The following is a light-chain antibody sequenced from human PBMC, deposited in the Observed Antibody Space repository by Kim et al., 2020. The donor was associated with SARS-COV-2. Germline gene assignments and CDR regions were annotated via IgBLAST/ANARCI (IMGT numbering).Light chain of an antibody. J-gene: IGLJ2*01. CDR1: SLRSYY. V-gene: IGLV3-19*01. Sequence: ALRQTVRLTCQGDSLRSYYATWYQQKPGQAPILVIYGKNNRPSGIPDRFSGSSSGNTASLTITGTQAGDEADYYCNSRDSNDIVVFGGGTKLTVL. CDR3: NSRDSNDIVV. CDR2: GKN.